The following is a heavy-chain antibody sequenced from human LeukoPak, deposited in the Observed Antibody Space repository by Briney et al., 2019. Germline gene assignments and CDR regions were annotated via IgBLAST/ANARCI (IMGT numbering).Heavy chain of an antibody. D-gene: IGHD6-13*01. CDR2: INPSGGST. V-gene: IGHV1-46*01. CDR3: ARGDFGYSSSWDEWRSGSYYYYYMDV. CDR1: GYTFTSYY. Sequence: GASVKVSCKASGYTFTSYYMHWVRQAPGQGLEWMGIINPSGGSTSYAQKFQGRVTMTRDMSTSTVYMELSSLRSEDTAVYYCARGDFGYSSSWDEWRSGSYYYYYMDVWGKETTVNVAS. J-gene: IGHJ6*03.